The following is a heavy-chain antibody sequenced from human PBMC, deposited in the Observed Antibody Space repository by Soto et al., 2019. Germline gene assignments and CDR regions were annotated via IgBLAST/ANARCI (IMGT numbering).Heavy chain of an antibody. D-gene: IGHD1-7*01. J-gene: IGHJ6*02. CDR3: AKDGTGTTSYYYGMDV. Sequence: EVQLLESGGGLVQPGGSLRLSCAASRFTFSSYAMSWVRQAPGKGLEWVSAISGSGGSTYYADSVKGRFTISRDNSKNTLYLQMNSLRAEDTAVYYCAKDGTGTTSYYYGMDVWGQGTTVTVSS. CDR1: RFTFSSYA. CDR2: ISGSGGST. V-gene: IGHV3-23*01.